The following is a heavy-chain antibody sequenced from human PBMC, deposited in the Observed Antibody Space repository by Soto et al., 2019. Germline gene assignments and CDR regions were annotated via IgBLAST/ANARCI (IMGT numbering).Heavy chain of an antibody. J-gene: IGHJ4*02. CDR3: ARDRGPIAVAGS. Sequence: SVKVSCKVSGYTLTELSMHWVRQAPGKGLEWMGGIIPIFGTANYAQKIQGRVTITADESTSTAYMELSSLRSEDTAVYYCARDRGPIAVAGSWGQGTLVTVSS. D-gene: IGHD6-19*01. V-gene: IGHV1-69*13. CDR1: GYTLTELS. CDR2: IIPIFGTA.